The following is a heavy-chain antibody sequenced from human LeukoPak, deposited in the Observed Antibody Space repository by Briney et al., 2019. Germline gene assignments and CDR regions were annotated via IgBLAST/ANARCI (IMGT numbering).Heavy chain of an antibody. CDR3: ARDRWELSKIGGFDY. D-gene: IGHD1-26*01. J-gene: IGHJ4*02. Sequence: GGSLRLSXAASGFTFSSYWMSWVRQAPGKGLEWVASIKQDGSEKYYVDSVKGRLTISRDNAKNSLYLQMNSLRAEDTAVYYCARDRWELSKIGGFDYWGQGTLVTVSS. CDR1: GFTFSSYW. V-gene: IGHV3-7*01. CDR2: IKQDGSEK.